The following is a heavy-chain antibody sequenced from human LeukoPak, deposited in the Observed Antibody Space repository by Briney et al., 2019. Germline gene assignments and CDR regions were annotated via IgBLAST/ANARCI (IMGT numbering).Heavy chain of an antibody. D-gene: IGHD3-9*01. J-gene: IGHJ4*02. Sequence: PGGPLSLSCAASGFTLSSYAMSWVRQAPGKGLEWVSTISGSGGDTYSADSVKGRFTISIDNSKNTLYLQMNSLRAEDTAVYYCAKGAYNILTGNFVDYWGQGTLVTVPS. CDR3: AKGAYNILTGNFVDY. V-gene: IGHV3-23*01. CDR1: GFTLSSYA. CDR2: ISGSGGDT.